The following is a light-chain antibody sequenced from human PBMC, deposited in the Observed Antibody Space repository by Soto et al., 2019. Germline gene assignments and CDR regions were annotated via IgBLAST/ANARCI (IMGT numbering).Light chain of an antibody. CDR1: QSISSW. J-gene: IGKJ1*01. V-gene: IGKV1-5*03. CDR2: KAS. CDR3: QQYNSYSWT. Sequence: EIQMTPTPSTLSASVGDSVTITCRASQSISSWLAWYQQKPGKDPKLLIYKASSLESGVPSRFSGSGSGTEFTLTISSLQPDDFATYYCQQYNSYSWTFGQGTKVDNK.